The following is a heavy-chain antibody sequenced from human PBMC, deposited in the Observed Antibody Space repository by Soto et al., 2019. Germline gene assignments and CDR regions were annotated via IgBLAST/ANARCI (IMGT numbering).Heavy chain of an antibody. J-gene: IGHJ4*02. CDR1: GYTFSTFA. V-gene: IGHV1-3*01. D-gene: IGHD1-1*01. CDR3: ARDQRWNDGLGVYYFDC. Sequence: ASVKVSCKASGYTFSTFALHWVRQAPGQSLEWMGWINAGNGDTKYSQKFQGRVTITRDTSATTAYMDLSSLTSEDTAVYYCARDQRWNDGLGVYYFDCWGQGTLVTVSS. CDR2: INAGNGDT.